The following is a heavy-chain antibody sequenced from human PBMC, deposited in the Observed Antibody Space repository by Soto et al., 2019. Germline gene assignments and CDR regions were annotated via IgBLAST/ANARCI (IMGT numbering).Heavy chain of an antibody. V-gene: IGHV1-46*01. J-gene: IGHJ4*02. CDR3: ATDPGCTNGVCYDY. D-gene: IGHD2-8*01. CDR2: INPKGGST. CDR1: GYTFTSYY. Sequence: ASVKVSCKASGYTFTSYYMHWVRQAPGQGLEWMGIINPKGGSTSYAQKFQGRVTMTKDTSTDTAYMELSSLRSEDTAVYYCATDPGCTNGVCYDYWGQGTLVTVSS.